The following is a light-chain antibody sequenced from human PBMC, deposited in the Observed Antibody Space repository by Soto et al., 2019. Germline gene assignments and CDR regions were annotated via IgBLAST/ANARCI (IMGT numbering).Light chain of an antibody. CDR3: SSSTSSSTVV. CDR2: DVS. J-gene: IGLJ2*01. CDR1: SSDVGVYNY. V-gene: IGLV2-14*01. Sequence: QSALTQPASVSGSPGQSITISCTGTSSDVGVYNYVSWYQQHPGKAPKLMIYDVSNRPSGVSNRFSGYKSGNTASLTISGLQAEDEADYYCSSSTSSSTVVFGGGTKLTVL.